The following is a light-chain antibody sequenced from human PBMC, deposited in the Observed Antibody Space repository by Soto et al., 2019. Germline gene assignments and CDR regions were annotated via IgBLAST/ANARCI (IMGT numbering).Light chain of an antibody. V-gene: IGLV2-14*01. CDR1: RSDVGGYNF. J-gene: IGLJ2*01. CDR2: DVT. Sequence: QSVLTQPASVSGSPGQSITISCTGTRSDVGGYNFVSWYQQHPGKVPKLLIYDVTHRPSGVSNRFSASKSANTASLTISGLQAEDEADYYCSSYTSTNTQVFGGGTKLTVL. CDR3: SSYTSTNTQV.